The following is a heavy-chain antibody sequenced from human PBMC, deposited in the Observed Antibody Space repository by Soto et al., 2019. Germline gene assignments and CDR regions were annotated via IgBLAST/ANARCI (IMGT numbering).Heavy chain of an antibody. J-gene: IGHJ4*02. CDR1: VYTFTTYA. Sequence: ASVRVSCKASVYTFTTYAIHCVRQAPGQRLEWMGWINAGNGNTKYSQKFQGRVTITRDTSASTAYMELSSLRSEDTAVYYCARSIVVVTALDYWGQGTLVTVSS. CDR2: INAGNGNT. CDR3: ARSIVVVTALDY. D-gene: IGHD2-21*02. V-gene: IGHV1-3*01.